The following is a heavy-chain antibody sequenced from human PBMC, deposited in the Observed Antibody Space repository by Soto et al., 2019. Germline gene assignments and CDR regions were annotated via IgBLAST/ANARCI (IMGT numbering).Heavy chain of an antibody. J-gene: IGHJ4*02. CDR2: ISWNSGSI. CDR3: AKDRQTICSSTSCPLDY. CDR1: GFTFDDYA. D-gene: IGHD2-2*01. Sequence: PGGSLRLSCAASGFTFDDYAMHWVRQAPGKGLEWVSGISWNSGSIGYADSVKGRFTISRDNAKSSLYLQMNSLRAEDTALYYCAKDRQTICSSTSCPLDYWGQGTLVTVSS. V-gene: IGHV3-9*01.